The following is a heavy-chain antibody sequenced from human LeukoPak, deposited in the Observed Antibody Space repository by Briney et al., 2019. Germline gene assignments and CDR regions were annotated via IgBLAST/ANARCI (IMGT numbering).Heavy chain of an antibody. Sequence: GGSLRLSCAASGFTSGIYAVSWVRQAPGKGLEWVSACGGGDSYYADSVKGRFTISRDNSKKILYLQMNSLRAEDTAVYYCGKEVERHFDLKYRGQGTRVTVSS. CDR1: GFTSGIYA. V-gene: IGHV3-23*01. CDR3: GKEVERHFDLKY. J-gene: IGHJ4*02. CDR2: CGGGDS.